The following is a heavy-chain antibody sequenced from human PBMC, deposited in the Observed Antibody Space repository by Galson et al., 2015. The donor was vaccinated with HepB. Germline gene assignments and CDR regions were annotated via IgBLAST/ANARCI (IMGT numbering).Heavy chain of an antibody. D-gene: IGHD2/OR15-2a*01. V-gene: IGHV1-69*13. CDR2: VIPSFSTS. CDR3: TVMKDWLDP. J-gene: IGHJ5*02. CDR1: GGIFNTFG. Sequence: VKVSCKASGGIFNTFGITWVRQAPGQGLEWMGGVIPSFSTSNYAQKFQGRVTITADESTSTAYMELDSLRPEDTAVYYCTVMKDWLDPWGQGTLVTVSS.